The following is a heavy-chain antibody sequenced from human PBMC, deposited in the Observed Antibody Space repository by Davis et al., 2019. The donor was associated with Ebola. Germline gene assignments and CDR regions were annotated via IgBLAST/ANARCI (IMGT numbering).Heavy chain of an antibody. V-gene: IGHV3-43D*03. CDR3: AKVSPRAYGMDV. J-gene: IGHJ6*02. Sequence: GGSLRLSCAASGFTFDDYAMHWVRQAPGKGLEWVSLISWDGGSTYYADSVKGRFTISRDNSNNTLSLQMNSLRPEDTGMYYCAKVSPRAYGMDVWGRGTTVTVSS. CDR1: GFTFDDYA. CDR2: ISWDGGST.